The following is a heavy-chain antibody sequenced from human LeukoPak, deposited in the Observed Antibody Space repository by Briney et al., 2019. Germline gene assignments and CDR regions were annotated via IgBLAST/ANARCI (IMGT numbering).Heavy chain of an antibody. Sequence: SVKVSCKASGGTFSSYAISWVRQAPGQGLEWMGGIIPIFGTANYAQKFQGRVTITADESTSTAYMELSSLRSEDTAVYYCARETYYYDSSGYQADIWGQGTMVTVSS. V-gene: IGHV1-69*13. D-gene: IGHD3-22*01. CDR2: IIPIFGTA. J-gene: IGHJ3*02. CDR3: ARETYYYDSSGYQADI. CDR1: GGTFSSYA.